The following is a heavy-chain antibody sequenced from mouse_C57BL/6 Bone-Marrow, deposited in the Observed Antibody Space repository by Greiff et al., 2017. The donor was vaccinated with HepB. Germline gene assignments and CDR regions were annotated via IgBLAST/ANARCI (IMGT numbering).Heavy chain of an antibody. Sequence: EVKLVESGGDLVKPGGSLKLSCAASGFTFSSYGMSWVRQTPDKRLEWVATISSGGSYTYYPDSVKGRFTISRDNAKNTLYLQMSSLKSEDTAMYYSARHNNYYGSSYVSYFDYWGQGTTLTVSS. CDR2: ISSGGSYT. J-gene: IGHJ2*01. CDR1: GFTFSSYG. CDR3: ARHNNYYGSSYVSYFDY. V-gene: IGHV5-6*02. D-gene: IGHD1-1*01.